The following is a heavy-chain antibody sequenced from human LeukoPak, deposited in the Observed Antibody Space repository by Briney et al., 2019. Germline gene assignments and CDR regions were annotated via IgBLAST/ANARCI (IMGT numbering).Heavy chain of an antibody. CDR2: ISTMSSTK. Sequence: GGSLRLSCAASGFTFSSYDMNWVRHAPGKGLEWVSYISTMSSTKYYADSVKGRFTISRDNAKNSLYLQMNSLRDEDTAVYYCARGKIGYYYGDYDGYLGQGTLVTVSS. CDR1: GFTFSSYD. V-gene: IGHV3-48*02. CDR3: ARGKIGYYYGDYDGY. J-gene: IGHJ4*02. D-gene: IGHD4-17*01.